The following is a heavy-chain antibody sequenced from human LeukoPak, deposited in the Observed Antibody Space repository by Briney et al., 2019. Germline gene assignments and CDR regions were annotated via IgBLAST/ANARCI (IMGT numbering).Heavy chain of an antibody. CDR3: AREGGGRTGYYYYYYMDV. D-gene: IGHD2-15*01. CDR2: INHSGST. Sequence: SETLSLTCAVYGGSFSGYYWSWIRQPPGKGREWIGEINHSGSTNYNPSLKSRVTISVDTSKNQFSLKLSSVTAADTAVYYCAREGGGRTGYYYYYYMDVWGKGTTVTVSS. CDR1: GGSFSGYY. V-gene: IGHV4-34*01. J-gene: IGHJ6*03.